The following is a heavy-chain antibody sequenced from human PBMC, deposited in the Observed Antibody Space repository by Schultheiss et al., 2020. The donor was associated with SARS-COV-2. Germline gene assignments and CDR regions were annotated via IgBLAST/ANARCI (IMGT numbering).Heavy chain of an antibody. CDR3: ARHWGRGISGVIIPSALDV. V-gene: IGHV1-2*04. J-gene: IGHJ6*02. CDR2: INPNSGGT. D-gene: IGHD3-3*01. CDR1: GYTFTSYG. Sequence: ASVKVSCKASGYTFTSYGISWVRQAPGQGLEWMGWINPNSGGTNYAQKFQGWVTMTRDTSISTAYMELSRLRSDDTAVYYCARHWGRGISGVIIPSALDVWGQGTTVTVSS.